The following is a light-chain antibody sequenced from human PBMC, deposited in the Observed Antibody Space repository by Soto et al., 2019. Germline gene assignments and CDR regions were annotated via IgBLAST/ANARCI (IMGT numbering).Light chain of an antibody. Sequence: QSVLTQPPSASGSPGQSVTISCTVTSSDVGGYNYVSWYQQHPGKAPKLMIYEVSKRPSGVPDRFSGSKSGNTASLTVSGLQAEDEADYYCSSYAGSNILFGGGTKLTVL. CDR3: SSYAGSNIL. CDR2: EVS. CDR1: SSDVGGYNY. V-gene: IGLV2-8*01. J-gene: IGLJ2*01.